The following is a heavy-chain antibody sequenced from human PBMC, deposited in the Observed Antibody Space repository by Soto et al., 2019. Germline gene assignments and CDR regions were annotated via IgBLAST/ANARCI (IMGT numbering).Heavy chain of an antibody. CDR1: GCTFSDYY. CDR3: ARDGGYCSSTSCYSYWFDP. D-gene: IGHD2-2*03. Sequence: QVQLVESGGGLVKPGRSLRLSCEASGCTFSDYYMSWIRQAPGKGLEWVSYISSSGSTIYYADSVKGRFTISRDNAKNSLYLQMNSLRAEDTAVYYCARDGGYCSSTSCYSYWFDPWGQGTLVTVSS. V-gene: IGHV3-11*01. J-gene: IGHJ5*02. CDR2: ISSSGSTI.